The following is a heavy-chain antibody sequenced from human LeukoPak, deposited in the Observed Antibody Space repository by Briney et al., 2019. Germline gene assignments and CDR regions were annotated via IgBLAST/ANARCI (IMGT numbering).Heavy chain of an antibody. CDR2: IYTSGST. CDR3: ARSPYYYGSGSYYNADY. Sequence: PSETLSLTCTVSGGSISSGSSYWSWIRQPAGKGLEWIGRIYTSGSTNYNPSLKSRVTISVDTSKNQFSLKLSSVTAADTAVYYCARSPYYYGSGSYYNADYWGQGTLVTVSS. D-gene: IGHD3-10*01. V-gene: IGHV4-61*02. J-gene: IGHJ4*02. CDR1: GGSISSGSSY.